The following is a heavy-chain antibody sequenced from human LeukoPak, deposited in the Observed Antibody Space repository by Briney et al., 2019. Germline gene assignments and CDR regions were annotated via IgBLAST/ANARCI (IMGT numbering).Heavy chain of an antibody. CDR1: GGTISSTSYY. Sequence: PSETLSLTCSVSGGTISSTSYYWAWIRQPPGKGLEWIGSIYYSGSTYYNPSLKSRVTISVDTSKNQFSLKLSSVTAADTAVYYCARYGKGRWLTSTRPFWYFDLWGRGTLVTVSS. V-gene: IGHV4-39*07. CDR3: ARYGKGRWLTSTRPFWYFDL. D-gene: IGHD5-24*01. J-gene: IGHJ2*01. CDR2: IYYSGST.